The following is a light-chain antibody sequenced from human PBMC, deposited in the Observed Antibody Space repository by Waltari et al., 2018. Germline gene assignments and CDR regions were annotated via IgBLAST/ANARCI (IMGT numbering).Light chain of an antibody. CDR3: LQVPFT. CDR2: QVS. CDR1: QSLLYSNGNVY. J-gene: IGKJ3*01. Sequence: GVLTQSPLSLAVTLGQPASISCKSSQSLLYSNGNVYLDWYLQRPGQSPRRLIYQVSNRDSGVQDRFSGSGSDTGFTLRVSRVEADDVGTYYCLQVPFTYGPGTKMEIK. V-gene: IGKV2-30*01.